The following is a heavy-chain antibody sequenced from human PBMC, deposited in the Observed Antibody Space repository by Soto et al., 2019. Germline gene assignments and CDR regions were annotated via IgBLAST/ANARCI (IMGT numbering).Heavy chain of an antibody. J-gene: IGHJ4*02. CDR3: ASRTX. V-gene: IGHV4-4*02. Sequence: KPSDTLSLTCDVSGGSISSINWWNWVRQPPGNGLEWIGEIHHSGSTSYNPSLKSRVAISVDKSKKQFSLNLTSVTAADTAVYYCASRTXWGRGTLVTVSX. CDR1: GGSISSINW. CDR2: IHHSGST.